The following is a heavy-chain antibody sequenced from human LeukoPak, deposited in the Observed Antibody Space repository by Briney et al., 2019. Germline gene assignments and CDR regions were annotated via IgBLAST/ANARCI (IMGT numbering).Heavy chain of an antibody. Sequence: SETLSLTCIVSGDSISSYYWSWIRQPPGKGLEWIGYIYYSGSTYYNPSLKSRVTISVDTSKNQFSLKLSSVTAADTAVYYCARGDGSETFDYWGQGTLVTVSS. CDR1: GDSISSYY. J-gene: IGHJ4*02. V-gene: IGHV4-59*08. CDR2: IYYSGST. CDR3: ARGDGSETFDY. D-gene: IGHD3-10*01.